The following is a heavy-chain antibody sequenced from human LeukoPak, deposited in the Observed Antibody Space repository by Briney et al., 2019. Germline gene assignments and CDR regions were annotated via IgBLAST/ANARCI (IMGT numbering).Heavy chain of an antibody. CDR2: ISGYKGDT. V-gene: IGHV1-18*01. Sequence: ASVKVSCKASGYTFSSYGISWVRQAPGQGLEWMGWISGYKGDTRYAQNLQGRVTVTTDTSTSTAYMELRSLGSDDTAVYYCARERRGYSYGRGDYWGQGTLVTVSS. CDR3: ARERRGYSYGRGDY. CDR1: GYTFSSYG. J-gene: IGHJ4*02. D-gene: IGHD5-18*01.